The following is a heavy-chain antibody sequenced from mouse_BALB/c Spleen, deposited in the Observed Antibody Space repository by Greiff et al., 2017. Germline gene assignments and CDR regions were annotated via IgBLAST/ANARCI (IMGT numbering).Heavy chain of an antibody. CDR1: GYAFTSYN. J-gene: IGHJ4*01. V-gene: IGHV1S135*01. CDR3: ARWSYYDYDAAMDY. D-gene: IGHD2-4*01. Sequence: VQLQQSGPELVKPGASVKVSCKASGYAFTSYNMYWVKQSHGKSLEWIGYIDPYNGGTSYNQKFKGKATLTVDESSSTAYMHLNSLTSEDSAVYYCARWSYYDYDAAMDYWGQGTSVTVSS. CDR2: IDPYNGGT.